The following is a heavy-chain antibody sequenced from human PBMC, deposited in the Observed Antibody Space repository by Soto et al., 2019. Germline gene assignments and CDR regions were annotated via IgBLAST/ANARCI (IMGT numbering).Heavy chain of an antibody. CDR2: IYWNDDK. V-gene: IGHV2-5*01. CDR1: GFSLSTSGEG. J-gene: IGHJ4*02. D-gene: IGHD5-12*01. Sequence: GSGPTLVNPTPTLTLTCTFSGFSLSTSGEGVGWIRQPPGKALEWLALIYWNDDKRYSPSLTSRLTITKDTSKNQVVLTMTNMNPVDTATYYCAHRRWFGGYDSYYFDYWGQGTLVTVSS. CDR3: AHRRWFGGYDSYYFDY.